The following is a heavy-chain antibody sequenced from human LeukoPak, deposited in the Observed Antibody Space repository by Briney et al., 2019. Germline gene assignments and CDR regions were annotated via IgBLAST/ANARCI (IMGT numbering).Heavy chain of an antibody. CDR2: INPGNSDT. CDR3: ARLRWAAGDGYYFDY. V-gene: IGHV5-51*01. D-gene: IGHD6-13*01. Sequence: PGESLKISCKGSGYSFTSYGIGWVRQMPGKGLEWMGVINPGNSDTRYSPSFQGQVTISADKSITTAYLQWSSLKASDTAMYYCARLRWAAGDGYYFDYWGQGTPVTVSS. CDR1: GYSFTSYG. J-gene: IGHJ4*02.